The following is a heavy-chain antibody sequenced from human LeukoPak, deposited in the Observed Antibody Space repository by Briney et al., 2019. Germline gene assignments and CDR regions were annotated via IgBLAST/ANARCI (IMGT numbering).Heavy chain of an antibody. J-gene: IGHJ3*02. CDR2: IYYSGST. D-gene: IGHD5-12*01. V-gene: IGHV4-61*08. Sequence: SETLSLTCTVSGGSISSGGYYWSWIQQPPGKGLEWIGYIYYSGSTNYNPSLKSRVTISVDTSKNQFSLKLSSVTAADTAVYYCARHQIIRGYSGYDYVSAFDIWGQGTMVTVSS. CDR3: ARHQIIRGYSGYDYVSAFDI. CDR1: GGSISSGGYY.